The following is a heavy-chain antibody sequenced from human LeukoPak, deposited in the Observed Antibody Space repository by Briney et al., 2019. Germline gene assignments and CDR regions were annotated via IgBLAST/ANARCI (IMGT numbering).Heavy chain of an antibody. J-gene: IGHJ4*02. CDR1: GYTFTGYY. D-gene: IGHD6-13*01. CDR3: ARAAAADLANYFDC. CDR2: INPNTFGT. V-gene: IGHV1-2*02. Sequence: ASVEVSCQASGYTFTGYYMHWVRQAPGQGLEWMGWINPNTFGTNYAQNFQGRVTMTRDTSISTAYMELSRLRSDDTAVYYCARAAAADLANYFDCWGQGTLVTVSS.